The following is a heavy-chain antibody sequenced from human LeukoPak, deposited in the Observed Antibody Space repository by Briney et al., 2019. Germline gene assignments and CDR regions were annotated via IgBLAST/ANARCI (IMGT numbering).Heavy chain of an antibody. CDR2: MNPNSGNT. CDR3: ARAGVRGNWFDP. Sequence: ASVKVSCKASGYTFTSYDINWVRQATGQGLEWMGWMNPNSGNTGYAQKFQGRVTMTRNTSISTAYMELSSLRSEDTAVYYCARAGVRGNWFDPWGQGTLVTVSS. CDR1: GYTFTSYD. J-gene: IGHJ5*02. D-gene: IGHD3-10*01. V-gene: IGHV1-8*01.